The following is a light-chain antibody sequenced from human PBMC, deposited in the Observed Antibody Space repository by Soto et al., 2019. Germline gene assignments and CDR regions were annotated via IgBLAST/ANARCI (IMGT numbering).Light chain of an antibody. CDR3: QQYNSYPWT. V-gene: IGKV1-5*01. CDR2: DAS. Sequence: DIQMTQSPSNLSASVGSRVTITCRASQSISSWLAWYQQKPGKAPKILIYDASSLESGVPSRFSGSGSGTEFTLTISSLQPDDFATYYCQQYNSYPWTFGQGTKVEIK. J-gene: IGKJ1*01. CDR1: QSISSW.